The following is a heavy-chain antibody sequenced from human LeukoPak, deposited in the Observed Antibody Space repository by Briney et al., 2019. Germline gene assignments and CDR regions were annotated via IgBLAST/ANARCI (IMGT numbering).Heavy chain of an antibody. V-gene: IGHV3-21*01. CDR2: ISSSTSYI. D-gene: IGHD2-15*01. J-gene: IGHJ4*02. Sequence: PGGSLRLSCAASGFTFSSYSMNWIRQAPGKGLEWVSSISSSTSYIYYADSVKGRFTISKDNAKNSLYLQMNSLRDEDTAVYYCAQKGGADYWGQGTLVTVSS. CDR1: GFTFSSYS. CDR3: AQKGGADY.